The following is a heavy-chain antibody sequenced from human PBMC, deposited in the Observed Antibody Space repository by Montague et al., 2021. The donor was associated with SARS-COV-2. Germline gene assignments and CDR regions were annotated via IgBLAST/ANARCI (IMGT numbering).Heavy chain of an antibody. Sequence: RSLSLAASGFTFSTYTMNWFRRAPTQALEGSAHICTTVSSTYYAASFTCRFTISRDNSKNTLYLQMNSLRAEDTAVYYCASPRGIFGVVGDGFDYWGQG. V-gene: IGHV3-23*01. CDR1: GFTFSTYT. CDR3: ASPRGIFGVVGDGFDY. D-gene: IGHD3-3*01. CDR2: ICTTVSST. J-gene: IGHJ4*02.